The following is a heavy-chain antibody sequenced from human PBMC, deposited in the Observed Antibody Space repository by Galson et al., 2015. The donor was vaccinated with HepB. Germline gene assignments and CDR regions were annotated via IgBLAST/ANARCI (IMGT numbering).Heavy chain of an antibody. CDR1: GYTFTSYG. D-gene: IGHD3-22*01. CDR3: ARVPNPYCYDHSGPFDN. CDR2: INTYNSNA. V-gene: IGHV1-18*04. J-gene: IGHJ4*02. Sequence: QSGAEVKKPGASVKVSCKASGYTFTSYGISWVRQAPGQGLEWMGWINTYNSNAHYAQNLQGRVTMTTDTSTSTAYVELRSLRSDDTAVYDCARVPNPYCYDHSGPFDNWGQGTLVTVSS.